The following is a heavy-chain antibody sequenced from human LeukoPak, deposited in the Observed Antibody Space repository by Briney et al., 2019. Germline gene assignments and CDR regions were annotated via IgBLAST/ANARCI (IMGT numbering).Heavy chain of an antibody. CDR1: GGSISSYY. CDR3: ARQWELLEGGDAFDI. V-gene: IGHV4-59*08. D-gene: IGHD1-26*01. CDR2: IYYSGST. Sequence: SETLSLTCTVSGGSISSYYWSWIRQPPGKGLEWIGYIYYSGSTNYNPSLKSRVAISVDTSKNQFSLKLSSVTAADTAVYYCARQWELLEGGDAFDIWGQGTMVTVSS. J-gene: IGHJ3*02.